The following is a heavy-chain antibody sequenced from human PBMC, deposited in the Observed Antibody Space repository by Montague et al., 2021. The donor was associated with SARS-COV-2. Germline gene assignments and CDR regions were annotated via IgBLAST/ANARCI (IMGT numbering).Heavy chain of an antibody. CDR3: ARVRWGCSATSCHLDP. CDR1: GDSIRSNNL. J-gene: IGHJ5*02. Sequence: SETLSLTCVVSGDSIRSNNLWTWARPSPVKGLEWIGETDYRGRTNYNPSLKSRVTMSVDQSKNEFSLRLTSVTAADTAVYYCARVRWGCSATSCHLDPWGTGTLAT. V-gene: IGHV4-4*02. CDR2: TDYRGRT. D-gene: IGHD5-24*01.